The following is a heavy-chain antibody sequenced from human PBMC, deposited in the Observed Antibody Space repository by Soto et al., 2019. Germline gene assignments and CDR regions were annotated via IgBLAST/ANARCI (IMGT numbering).Heavy chain of an antibody. J-gene: IGHJ4*02. CDR2: INPSGGST. CDR1: GYTFTTYY. CDR3: ARDNDYDSSGSNFDF. D-gene: IGHD3-22*01. V-gene: IGHV1-46*01. Sequence: ASVKVACKASGYTFTTYYMHWVRQAPGQGLEWMGIINPSGGSTSYAQKFQGRVTMTRDTSTSTVYMELSSLRSEDTAVYYCARDNDYDSSGSNFDFWGQGTLVTVSS.